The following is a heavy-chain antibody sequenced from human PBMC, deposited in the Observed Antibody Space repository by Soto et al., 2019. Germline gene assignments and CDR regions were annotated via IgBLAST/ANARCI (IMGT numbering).Heavy chain of an antibody. V-gene: IGHV3-23*01. CDR3: AKEGSAVAGGTDFDY. J-gene: IGHJ4*02. D-gene: IGHD6-19*01. Sequence: EVQLLESGGGLVQPGGSLRLSCAASGFTFSSYAMSWVRQAPGKGLEWVSGISGSGGGTYYADSVKGRFTISRDNSKNTLYLQTNSLRAEDTAVYYCAKEGSAVAGGTDFDYWGQGTLVTVSS. CDR1: GFTFSSYA. CDR2: ISGSGGGT.